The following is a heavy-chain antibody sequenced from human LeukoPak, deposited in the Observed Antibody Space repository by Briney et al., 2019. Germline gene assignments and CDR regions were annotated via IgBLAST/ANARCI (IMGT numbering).Heavy chain of an antibody. CDR2: INHSGST. J-gene: IGHJ6*03. V-gene: IGHV4-34*01. CDR1: GASINNYY. CDR3: ARGLKEYYYYYMDV. Sequence: SETLSLTCTVSGASINNYYWSWIRQPPGKGLEWIGEINHSGSTNYNPSLKSRVTISVDTSKNQFSLKLSSVTAADTAVYYCARGLKEYYYYYMDVWGKGTTVTVSS.